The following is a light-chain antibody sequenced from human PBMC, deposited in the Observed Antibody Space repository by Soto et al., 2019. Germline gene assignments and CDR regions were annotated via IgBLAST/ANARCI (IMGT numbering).Light chain of an antibody. V-gene: IGLV2-23*01. Sequence: QPVLTQPASVSGSLGQSITISCIGTSSNIGSYNLVSWYQHQPGKAPKIMIFEGSKRPSGVSNRFSGSRSGNTASLTISGLQAEDEADYYCCSFAGSGTQYVFGTGTKVTVL. CDR3: CSFAGSGTQYV. CDR2: EGS. CDR1: SSNIGSYNL. J-gene: IGLJ1*01.